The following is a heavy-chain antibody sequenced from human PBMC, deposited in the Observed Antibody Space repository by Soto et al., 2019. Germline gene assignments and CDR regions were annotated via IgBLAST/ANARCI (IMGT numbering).Heavy chain of an antibody. V-gene: IGHV1-69*12. Sequence: QVQLVQSGAEVKKPESSVKVSCKAPGGTFSTYAISWVRQAPGQGLEWMGGIIPMFGKANYAQRFQDRVTMTADEATNTVYMELSSLRSEDTAVYFCASGIQMWLRRINNGYAGWGQGTLVTVSS. J-gene: IGHJ4*02. D-gene: IGHD5-12*01. CDR1: GGTFSTYA. CDR3: ASGIQMWLRRINNGYAG. CDR2: IIPMFGKA.